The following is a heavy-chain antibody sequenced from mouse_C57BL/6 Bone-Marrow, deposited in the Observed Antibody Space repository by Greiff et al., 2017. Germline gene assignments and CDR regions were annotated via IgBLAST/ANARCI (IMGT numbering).Heavy chain of an antibody. D-gene: IGHD3-3*01. Sequence: QVQLQQPGAELVMPGASVKLSCKASGYTFTSYWMHWVKQRPGQGLEWIGEIDPSDSYTTYNQKFKGKSTLTVDKSSSTAYMQLSSLTSEDSAVYYCARDTRGYFDYWGQGTTLTVSS. CDR2: IDPSDSYT. CDR1: GYTFTSYW. J-gene: IGHJ2*01. CDR3: ARDTRGYFDY. V-gene: IGHV1-69*01.